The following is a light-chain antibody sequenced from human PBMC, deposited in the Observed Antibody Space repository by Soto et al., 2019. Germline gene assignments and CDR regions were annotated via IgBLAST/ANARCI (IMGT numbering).Light chain of an antibody. V-gene: IGKV1-39*01. J-gene: IGKJ2*01. CDR3: QQTYSTPYT. CDR2: TSG. CDR1: QRITTY. Sequence: IHMTQSPSSLSASVGDRITVTCRASQRITTYVNWYQLKPGEAPKLLISTSGTLQRGVPSRFSGSGSGTDFTLTITRLQPADFATYFCQQTYSTPYTFDQGTKLEIK.